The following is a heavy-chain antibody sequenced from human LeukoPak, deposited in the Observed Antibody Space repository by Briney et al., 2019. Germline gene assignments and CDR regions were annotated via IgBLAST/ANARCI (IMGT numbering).Heavy chain of an antibody. Sequence: SETQSLTCTVSGGAISSSSYYWGWIRQPPGKGLEWIGSIYYSGTTYYNPSLKSRVTISVDTSKNQFSLKLSSVTAADTAVYYCARLYSGSYYYFDYWGQGTLVTVSS. D-gene: IGHD1-26*01. CDR2: IYYSGTT. J-gene: IGHJ4*02. CDR3: ARLYSGSYYYFDY. V-gene: IGHV4-39*07. CDR1: GGAISSSSYY.